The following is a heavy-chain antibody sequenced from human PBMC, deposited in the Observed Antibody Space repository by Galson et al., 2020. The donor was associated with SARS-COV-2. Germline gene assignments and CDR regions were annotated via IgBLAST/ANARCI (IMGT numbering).Heavy chain of an antibody. J-gene: IGHJ6*02. CDR3: ARHSRLAARLSSGMDV. V-gene: IGHV5-51*01. D-gene: IGHD6-6*01. CDR1: GYRFTSYW. CDR2: IYPGDSDT. Sequence: GESLKISCKGSGYRFTSYWIGWERQMPGKGLEWMGIIYPGDSDTRYSPSFQGQVTISADKSISTAYLQWSSLKASDTAMYYCARHSRLAARLSSGMDVWGQRTTVTGSS.